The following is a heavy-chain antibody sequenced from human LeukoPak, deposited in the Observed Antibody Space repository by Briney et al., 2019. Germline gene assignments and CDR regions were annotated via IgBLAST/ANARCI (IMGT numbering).Heavy chain of an antibody. CDR3: SRLAAASPGY. CDR1: GFPFVAYA. D-gene: IGHD3-16*01. Sequence: GGSLRLSCATSGFPFVAYALHWVRQAPGKGLEWVAVISSDTTNKYYMDSVKGRFTISRDNSKNTLYLQMDSLRLEDTAVYYCSRLAAASPGYWGQGTLVTVSS. V-gene: IGHV3-30*10. CDR2: ISSDTTNK. J-gene: IGHJ4*02.